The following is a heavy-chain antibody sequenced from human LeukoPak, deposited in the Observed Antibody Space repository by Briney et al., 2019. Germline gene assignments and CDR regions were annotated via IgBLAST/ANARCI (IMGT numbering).Heavy chain of an antibody. CDR1: GGSFSGYY. D-gene: IGHD3-22*01. CDR3: ARQPTYYRSWFHP. V-gene: IGHV4-34*01. J-gene: IGHJ5*02. Sequence: SDTLSLPCAVYGGSFSGYYWSWMRQPPGKGLEWMGEINHSGSTNYKPSLKRRVTISISTSKNQSALKESSVTAPDTPVYYCARQPTYYRSWFHPGGEGTLVTVPS. CDR2: INHSGST.